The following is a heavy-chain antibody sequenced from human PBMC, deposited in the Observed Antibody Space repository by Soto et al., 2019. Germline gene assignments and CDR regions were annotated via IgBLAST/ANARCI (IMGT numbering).Heavy chain of an antibody. CDR2: IYYSGST. Sequence: TSETLSLTCTVSGGSISSGDYYWSWISQPPGKGLEWIGYIYYSGSTYYNPSLKSRVTISVDTSKNQFSLKLSSVTAADTAVYYCARSTVTTYNWFDPWGQGTLVTVS. V-gene: IGHV4-30-4*01. J-gene: IGHJ5*02. CDR3: ARSTVTTYNWFDP. D-gene: IGHD4-4*01. CDR1: GGSISSGDYY.